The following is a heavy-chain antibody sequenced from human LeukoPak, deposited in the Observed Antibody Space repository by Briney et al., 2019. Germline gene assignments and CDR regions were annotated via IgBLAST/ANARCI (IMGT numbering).Heavy chain of an antibody. CDR1: GFTFSSYA. CDR3: AKGGDGRYYSRADY. J-gene: IGHJ4*02. CDR2: ISSGFNS. D-gene: IGHD2-21*01. V-gene: IGHV3-23*01. Sequence: PGGSLRLSCATSGFTFSSYAMSWVRQAPGKGLEWVSGISSGFNSYHADFVKGRLTISRDNSKNILYLQMTSLRAEDTAVYYCAKGGDGRYYSRADYWGQGTLVTVSS.